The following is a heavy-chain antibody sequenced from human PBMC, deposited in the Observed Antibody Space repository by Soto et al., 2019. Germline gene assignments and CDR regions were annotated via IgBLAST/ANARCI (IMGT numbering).Heavy chain of an antibody. D-gene: IGHD3-3*01. Sequence: PSETLSLTCTVSGGSISSSSYYWGWIRQPPGKGLEWIGSICYSGSTYYNPSLKSRVTISVDTSKNQFSLKLSSVTAADTAVYYCASNYDFWSGKGYYYGMDVWGQGTTVTVSS. CDR3: ASNYDFWSGKGYYYGMDV. J-gene: IGHJ6*02. V-gene: IGHV4-39*01. CDR1: GGSISSSSYY. CDR2: ICYSGST.